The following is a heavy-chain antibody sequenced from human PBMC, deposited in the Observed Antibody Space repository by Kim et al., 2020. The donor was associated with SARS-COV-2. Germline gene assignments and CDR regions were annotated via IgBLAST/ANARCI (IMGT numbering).Heavy chain of an antibody. J-gene: IGHJ4*02. Sequence: ASVKVSCKASGYTFTSYAMHWVRQAPGQRLEWMGWINAGNGNTKYSQKFQGRVTITRDTSASTAYMELSSLRSEDTAVYYCARVLYPGNYYYDSSGYYFGYWGQGTLVTVSS. V-gene: IGHV1-3*01. D-gene: IGHD3-22*01. CDR2: INAGNGNT. CDR3: ARVLYPGNYYYDSSGYYFGY. CDR1: GYTFTSYA.